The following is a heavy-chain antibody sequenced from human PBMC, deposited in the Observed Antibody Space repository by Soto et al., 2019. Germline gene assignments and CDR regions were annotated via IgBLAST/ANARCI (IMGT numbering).Heavy chain of an antibody. CDR2: ISYDGSNK. V-gene: IGHV3-30*18. CDR1: GFTFSSYG. J-gene: IGHJ4*02. CDR3: AKDRGDYYYDSSGLFDY. D-gene: IGHD3-22*01. Sequence: QVQLVESGGGVVQPGRSLRLSCAASGFTFSSYGMHWVRQAPGKGLEWVAVISYDGSNKYYADSVKSRFTISRDNSKNTLYLQMNSLRAEDTAVYYCAKDRGDYYYDSSGLFDYWGQGTLVTVSS.